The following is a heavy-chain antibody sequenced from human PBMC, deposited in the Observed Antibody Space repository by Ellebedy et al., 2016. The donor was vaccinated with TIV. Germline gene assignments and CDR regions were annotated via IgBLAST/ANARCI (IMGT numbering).Heavy chain of an antibody. CDR2: INRDGSST. Sequence: GESLKISCAASGFTFSSYWMHWVRQGPGKGPVWVSRINRDGSSTTYADSVKGRFTISRDNAKNTLYLQMNSLRVEDTAVYYCARGSSTDYYMDVWGKGTTVTVSS. V-gene: IGHV3-74*01. CDR3: ARGSSTDYYMDV. CDR1: GFTFSSYW. D-gene: IGHD3-10*01. J-gene: IGHJ6*03.